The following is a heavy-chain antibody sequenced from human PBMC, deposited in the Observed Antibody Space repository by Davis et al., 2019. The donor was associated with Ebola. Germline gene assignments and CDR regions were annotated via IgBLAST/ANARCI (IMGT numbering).Heavy chain of an antibody. V-gene: IGHV4-39*01. D-gene: IGHD6-6*01. Sequence: MPSETLSLTCTVSGGSISSSSYYWGWIRQPPGKGLEWIGSIYYSGSTYYNPSLKSRVTISVDTSKNQFSLKLNSVTAADTAVYYCARGPSIRGFDYWGQGTLVTVSS. J-gene: IGHJ4*02. CDR2: IYYSGST. CDR3: ARGPSIRGFDY. CDR1: GGSISSSSYY.